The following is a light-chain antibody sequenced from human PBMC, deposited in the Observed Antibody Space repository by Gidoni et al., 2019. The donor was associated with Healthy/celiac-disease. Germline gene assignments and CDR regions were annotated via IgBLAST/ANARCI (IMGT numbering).Light chain of an antibody. CDR2: GAS. Sequence: EIVMPPSPATLSVSPGERVTLSCSARQSVSSNLAWYQQKPGQAPRPLLPGASATATGVPARFSASGSGTKFTLTISSLQSEDFAVYYCQQYNNWPPTFXQXTKVEIK. CDR3: QQYNNWPPT. J-gene: IGKJ1*01. V-gene: IGKV3-15*01. CDR1: QSVSSN.